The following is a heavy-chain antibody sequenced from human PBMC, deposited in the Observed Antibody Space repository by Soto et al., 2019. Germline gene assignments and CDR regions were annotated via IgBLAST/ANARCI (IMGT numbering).Heavy chain of an antibody. D-gene: IGHD2-2*01. Sequence: QVQLVQSGAEVKKPGASVKVSCKASGYTFTSYAMHWVRQAPGQRLEWMGWINAGNGNTKYSQKFQGRVTITRDTSASTAYMELSSLRSEDTAVYYCARDLYCSSTSCSLFDYWGQGTLVTVSS. CDR2: INAGNGNT. J-gene: IGHJ4*02. CDR3: ARDLYCSSTSCSLFDY. V-gene: IGHV1-3*01. CDR1: GYTFTSYA.